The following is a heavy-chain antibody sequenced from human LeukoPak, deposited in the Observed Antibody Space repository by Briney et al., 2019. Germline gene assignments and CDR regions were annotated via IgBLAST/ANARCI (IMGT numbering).Heavy chain of an antibody. CDR1: GGSISSYY. J-gene: IGHJ3*02. V-gene: IGHV4-59*01. CDR3: ARDRVSYDSSGLDAFDI. CDR2: IYYSGST. D-gene: IGHD3-22*01. Sequence: SETLSLTXTVSGGSISSYYWSWIRQPPGKGMEWVGYIYYSGSTNYNPSLKSRVTISVDTSKNQFSLKLSSVTAADTAVYYCARDRVSYDSSGLDAFDIWGQGTMVTVSS.